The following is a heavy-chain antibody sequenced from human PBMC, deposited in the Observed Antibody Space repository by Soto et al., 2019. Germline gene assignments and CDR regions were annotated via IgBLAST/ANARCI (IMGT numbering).Heavy chain of an antibody. CDR1: GGSVTNSSYY. V-gene: IGHV4-39*01. CDR3: VSQRTTVPTQAYFDY. D-gene: IGHD4-17*01. CDR2: VYYRGRS. Sequence: LSLTCTVSGGSVTNSSYYWGWIRQSPGKGLEWIGSVYYRGRSYSKSSVKSRVTISVDTSKNRFSLSLNSVTASDTAVYFCVSQRTTVPTQAYFDYWGPGALVTVSS. J-gene: IGHJ4*02.